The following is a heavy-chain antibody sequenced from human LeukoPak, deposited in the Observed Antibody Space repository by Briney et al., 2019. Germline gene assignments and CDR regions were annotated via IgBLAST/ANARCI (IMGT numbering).Heavy chain of an antibody. V-gene: IGHV3-30*02. CDR3: AKGAPDY. J-gene: IGHJ4*02. Sequence: TGRSLRLSCAASGFTFSSYGMHWVRQAPGKGLEWVAFIRYDGSNKYYADSVKGRFTMSRDNSKNTLYLQMNSLRAEDTAVYYCAKGAPDYWGQGTLVTVSS. CDR1: GFTFSSYG. CDR2: IRYDGSNK. D-gene: IGHD4/OR15-4a*01.